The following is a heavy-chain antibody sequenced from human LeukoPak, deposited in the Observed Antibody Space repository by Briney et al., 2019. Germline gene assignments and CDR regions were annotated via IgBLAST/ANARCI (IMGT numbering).Heavy chain of an antibody. CDR3: ARHVSSSWYGDYYYYMDV. D-gene: IGHD6-13*01. J-gene: IGHJ6*03. CDR1: GGSISSSNYS. V-gene: IGHV4-39*01. Sequence: SETLSLTCSVSGGSISSSNYSWGWIRQPPGKGLEWIGSVYYSGSTYYNPSLKSRVTISVDTSKNQFSLKLSSVTAADTAVYYCARHVSSSWYGDYYYYMDVWGKGTTVTISS. CDR2: VYYSGST.